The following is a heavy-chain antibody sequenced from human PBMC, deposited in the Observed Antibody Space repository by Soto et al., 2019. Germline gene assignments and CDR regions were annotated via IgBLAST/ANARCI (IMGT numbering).Heavy chain of an antibody. D-gene: IGHD2-15*01. J-gene: IGHJ3*01. V-gene: IGHV2-5*02. CDR2: IYWDDDK. CDR1: GFSLTTRGVG. Sequence: QITLKESGHTLVKPTQMLTLTCTFSGFSLTTRGVGVGWIRQPPGGALEWLALIYWDDDKRYSPSLRSRLTITKDPYKHQEVLTVTTMEPLDTGTYYCAHSESLCPEDGVDGCGQGTRVAVSS. CDR3: AHSESLCPEDGVDG.